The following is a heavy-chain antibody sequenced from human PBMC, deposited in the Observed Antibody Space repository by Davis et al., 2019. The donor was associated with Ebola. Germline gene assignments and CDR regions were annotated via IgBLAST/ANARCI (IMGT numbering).Heavy chain of an antibody. CDR2: VHSTGNI. CDR1: GVSISSYH. Sequence: SETLSLTCTVSGVSISSYHWNWFRQSPGKGLEWIGSVHSTGNINYNPSLSSRLTMSIDPSSNQFSLRLTSVTSADTAVYYCAREAYYYDSSGYHRGGFDYWGQGTLVTVSS. J-gene: IGHJ4*02. D-gene: IGHD3-22*01. CDR3: AREAYYYDSSGYHRGGFDY. V-gene: IGHV4-59*01.